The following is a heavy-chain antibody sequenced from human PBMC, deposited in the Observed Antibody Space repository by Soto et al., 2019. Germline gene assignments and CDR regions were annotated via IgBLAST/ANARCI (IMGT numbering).Heavy chain of an antibody. D-gene: IGHD3-10*01. CDR2: ISYDGSNK. CDR1: GFTFSSYG. J-gene: IGHJ1*01. CDR3: AKGESGEYFQH. Sequence: QVQLVESGGGVVQPGRSLRLSCAASGFTFSSYGMHWVRQAPGKGREWVAVISYDGSNKYYADSGKGRFTISRDNSKNTLYLQMNSLRAEDTAVYYCAKGESGEYFQHWGQGTLVTVSS. V-gene: IGHV3-30*18.